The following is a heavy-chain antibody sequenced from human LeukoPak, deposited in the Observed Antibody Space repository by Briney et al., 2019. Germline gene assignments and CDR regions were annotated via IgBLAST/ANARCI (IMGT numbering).Heavy chain of an antibody. Sequence: GGSLRLSCAASGFTFSSYGMHWVRQAPGKGLEWVAVISYDGSNKYYADSVKGRFTISRDNPKNTLYLQMNSLRAEDTAVYYCAKGTYYDSSGYSDYWGQGTLVTVSS. D-gene: IGHD3-22*01. CDR2: ISYDGSNK. V-gene: IGHV3-30*18. CDR3: AKGTYYDSSGYSDY. J-gene: IGHJ4*02. CDR1: GFTFSSYG.